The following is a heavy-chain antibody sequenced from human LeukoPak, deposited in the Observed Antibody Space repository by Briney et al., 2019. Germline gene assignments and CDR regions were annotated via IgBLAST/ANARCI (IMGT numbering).Heavy chain of an antibody. V-gene: IGHV3-11*04. CDR2: ISSSGSII. J-gene: IGHJ3*02. CDR1: GFTFSDYY. Sequence: GGSLRLSCAASGFTFSDYYMNWIRQAPGKGLEWVSYISSSGSIIYYADSVKGRFTISRDNAKNSLYLQMNSLRAEDTAVYYCAGGHIVATISDAFDIWGQGTMVTVSS. CDR3: AGGHIVATISDAFDI. D-gene: IGHD5-12*01.